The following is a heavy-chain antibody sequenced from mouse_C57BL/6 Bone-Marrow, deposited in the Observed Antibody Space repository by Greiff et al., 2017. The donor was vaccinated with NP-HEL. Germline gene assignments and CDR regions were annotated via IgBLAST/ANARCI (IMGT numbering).Heavy chain of an antibody. D-gene: IGHD2-2*01. CDR1: GYTFTSYW. CDR2: IDPSDSET. J-gene: IGHJ2*01. CDR3: ARWGVLWFPYFDY. V-gene: IGHV1-52*01. Sequence: QVQLQQPGAELVRPGSSVKLSCKASGYTFTSYWMQWVKQRPIQGLEWIGNIDPSDSETHYNQKFKDKATLTVDKSSSTAYMQLSSLTSEDSAVYYGARWGVLWFPYFDYWGQGTTLTVSS.